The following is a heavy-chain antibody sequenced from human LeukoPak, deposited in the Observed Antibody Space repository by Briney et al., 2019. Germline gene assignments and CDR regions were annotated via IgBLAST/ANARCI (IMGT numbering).Heavy chain of an antibody. Sequence: GGSLRLSCAAPGFTFSSYWMHWARQAPGMGLVWVSRINTDGSSTTYADSVKGRFTISRDSAKNTLYLQMNSLRAEDTAVYYCARTVPGYFFDSWGQGTLVTVSS. CDR3: ARTVPGYFFDS. CDR1: GFTFSSYW. V-gene: IGHV3-74*01. CDR2: INTDGSST. D-gene: IGHD3-10*01. J-gene: IGHJ4*02.